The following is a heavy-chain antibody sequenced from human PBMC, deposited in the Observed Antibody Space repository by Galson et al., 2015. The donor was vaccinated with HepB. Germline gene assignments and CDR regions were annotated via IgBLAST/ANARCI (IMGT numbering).Heavy chain of an antibody. D-gene: IGHD3-10*01. CDR1: GFTVSDYT. CDR3: GRDEGSGNFYYYYGLDV. Sequence: SLRLSCAASGFTVSDYTMNWVRQAPGKGLEWVSSISSYTKYADSVKGRFTISRDNAKNSVYLQMNSLRAEDTAVYYCGRDEGSGNFYYYYGLDVWGQGTTVTVSS. CDR2: ISSYT. J-gene: IGHJ6*02. V-gene: IGHV3-69-1*01.